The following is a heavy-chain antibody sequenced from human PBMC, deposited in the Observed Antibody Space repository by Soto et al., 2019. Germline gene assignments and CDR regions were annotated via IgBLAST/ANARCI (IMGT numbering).Heavy chain of an antibody. Sequence: ASVKVSCKVSGYSLTELSMHWVRQAPGKGLEWMGGFDPEDGETIYAQKFQGRVTMTEDTSTDTAYMELSSLRSEDTAVYYCATDRAPTAAGRGDFDYWGQGTLVTVSS. V-gene: IGHV1-24*01. CDR2: FDPEDGET. J-gene: IGHJ4*02. D-gene: IGHD6-13*01. CDR3: ATDRAPTAAGRGDFDY. CDR1: GYSLTELS.